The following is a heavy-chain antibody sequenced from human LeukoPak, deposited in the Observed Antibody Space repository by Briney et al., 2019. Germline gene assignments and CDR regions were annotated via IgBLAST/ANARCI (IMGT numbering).Heavy chain of an antibody. V-gene: IGHV4-34*01. CDR2: INHSGST. J-gene: IGHJ4*02. CDR1: GGSFSGYY. CDR3: ARLSLLAYCGGDCYPYFDY. Sequence: SETLSLTCAVYGGSFSGYYWSWIRQPPGKGLEWIGEINHSGSTNYNPSLKSRVTISVDTSKNQFSLKLSSVTAADTAVYYCARLSLLAYCGGDCYPYFDYWGQGTLVTVSS. D-gene: IGHD2-21*02.